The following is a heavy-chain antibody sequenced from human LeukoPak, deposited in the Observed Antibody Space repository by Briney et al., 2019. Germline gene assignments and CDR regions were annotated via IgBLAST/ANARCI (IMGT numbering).Heavy chain of an antibody. CDR2: ISSSSSYI. V-gene: IGHV3-21*01. CDR3: ARRRTTVTTSLDY. D-gene: IGHD4-17*01. Sequence: SGGSLRLSCAASGFTVSSNYMNWVRQAPGKGLQWVSSISSSSSYISYADSVKGRFTISRDNAKNSLYLQMNSLRAEDTAVYYCARRRTTVTTSLDYWGQGTLVTVSS. J-gene: IGHJ4*02. CDR1: GFTVSSNY.